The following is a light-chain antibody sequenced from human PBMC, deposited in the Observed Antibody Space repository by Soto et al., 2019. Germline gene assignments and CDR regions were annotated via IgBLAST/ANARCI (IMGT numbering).Light chain of an antibody. CDR1: QSVSSN. CDR3: QQYNNWPCWT. CDR2: GAS. J-gene: IGKJ1*01. V-gene: IGKV3-15*01. Sequence: EIVMTQSPATLSVSPGERATLSCRASQSVSSNLAWYQQKPGQAPRLLIYGASTRATGIPARFSGSGSGTEFTLTISSLQSEDFAVYYCQQYNNWPCWTLGQGTKVDNK.